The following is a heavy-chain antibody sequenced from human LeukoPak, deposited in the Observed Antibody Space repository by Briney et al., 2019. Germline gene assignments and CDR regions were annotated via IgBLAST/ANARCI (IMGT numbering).Heavy chain of an antibody. J-gene: IGHJ4*02. Sequence: GGSLRLSCAASGFTFSSYAMHWVRQAPGKGLEWVAFIRYDGSNKYYADSVKGRFTISRDNSKNTLYLQMNSLRAEDTAVYYCAKERALYSSSWYFDYWGQGTLVTVSS. V-gene: IGHV3-30*02. D-gene: IGHD6-13*01. CDR1: GFTFSSYA. CDR3: AKERALYSSSWYFDY. CDR2: IRYDGSNK.